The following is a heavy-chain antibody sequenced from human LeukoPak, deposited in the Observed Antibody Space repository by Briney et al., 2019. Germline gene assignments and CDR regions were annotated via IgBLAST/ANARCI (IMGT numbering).Heavy chain of an antibody. CDR2: ISSSSSYI. CDR1: GFTFSSYS. CDR3: ARDCILTGYPWNWFDP. V-gene: IGHV3-21*01. Sequence: GGSLRLSCAASGFTFSSYSMNWVRQAPGKGLEWVSPISSSSSYIYYADSVKGRFTISRDNAKNSLYLQMNSLRAEDTAVYYCARDCILTGYPWNWFDPWGQGTLVTVSS. J-gene: IGHJ5*02. D-gene: IGHD3-9*01.